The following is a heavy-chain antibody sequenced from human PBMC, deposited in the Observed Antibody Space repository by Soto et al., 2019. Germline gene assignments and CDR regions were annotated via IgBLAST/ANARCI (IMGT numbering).Heavy chain of an antibody. V-gene: IGHV4-38-2*01. CDR2: IYHSGTT. J-gene: IGHJ6*02. CDR3: ASSSLYGMDV. CDR1: GGSIISNYW. Sequence: SETLSLTCAVSGGSIISNYWWAWIRQSPGEGLVWIGSIYHSGTTYYNPSLESRVIISIDTSKNQFSLKVGSVTAADTAVYYCASSSLYGMDVWGQGTTVTVSS.